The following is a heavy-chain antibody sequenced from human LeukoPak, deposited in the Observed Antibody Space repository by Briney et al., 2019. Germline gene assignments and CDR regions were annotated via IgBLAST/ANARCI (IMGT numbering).Heavy chain of an antibody. D-gene: IGHD3-22*01. CDR2: IVDGSGKT. J-gene: IGHJ4*02. CDR1: GFTFSISA. Sequence: SVKVSCKASGFTFSISAMQWVRQARGQRLEWIGWIVDGSGKTVYAQKFQERVTITRDMSTSTAYMELSSLRSEDTAVYYCAAEAGYYYDSSGPPPFDYWGQGTLVTVSS. CDR3: AAEAGYYYDSSGPPPFDY. V-gene: IGHV1-58*02.